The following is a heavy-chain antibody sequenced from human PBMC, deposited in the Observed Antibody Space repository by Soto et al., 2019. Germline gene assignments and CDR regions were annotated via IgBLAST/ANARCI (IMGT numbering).Heavy chain of an antibody. CDR3: ARDRGDFWSGVHFDY. CDR2: IYYSGST. D-gene: IGHD3-3*01. CDR1: GGSVSSGSYY. J-gene: IGHJ4*02. V-gene: IGHV4-61*01. Sequence: SETLSLTCTVSGGSVSSGSYYWSCIRHPPGKGLEWIGYIYYSGSTNYNPSLKSRVTISVDTSKNQFSLKLSSVTAADTAVYYCARDRGDFWSGVHFDYWGQGTLVIVSS.